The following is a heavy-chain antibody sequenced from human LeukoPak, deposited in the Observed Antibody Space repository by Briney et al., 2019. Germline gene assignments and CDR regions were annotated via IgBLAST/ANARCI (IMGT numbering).Heavy chain of an antibody. CDR1: GGAISSSSYH. V-gene: IGHV4-39*01. CDR3: ARRYGSFDY. J-gene: IGHJ4*02. Sequence: SETLSLNCSVSGGAISSSSYHWDWIRQPPGKGLEWIGSLYYSGSTYCNPSLKTRVTISVGTSKNQFSLKLSSVTAADTAVYYCARRYGSFDYWGQGTLVTVSS. D-gene: IGHD2-15*01. CDR2: LYYSGST.